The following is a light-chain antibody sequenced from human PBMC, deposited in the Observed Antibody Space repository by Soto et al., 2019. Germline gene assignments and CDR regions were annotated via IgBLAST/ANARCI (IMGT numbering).Light chain of an antibody. CDR3: CLYIGATTYV. V-gene: IGLV2-23*01. Sequence: QSALAQPASVSGDPGQSITISCPGTSGFVRSFSLVSWYQQHPGKAPKVMISEGHRRPSGVPDRFSGSTSVNSASLTISGLQADDEADYYCCLYIGATTYVFGTGTKVTVL. CDR1: SGFVRSFSL. J-gene: IGLJ1*01. CDR2: EGH.